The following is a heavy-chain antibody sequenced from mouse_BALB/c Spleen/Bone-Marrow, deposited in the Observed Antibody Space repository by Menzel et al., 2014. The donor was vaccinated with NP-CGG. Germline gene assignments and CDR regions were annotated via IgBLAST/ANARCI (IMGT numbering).Heavy chain of an antibody. CDR3: ARSGSSGYHYYAMDY. D-gene: IGHD3-1*01. V-gene: IGHV3-8*02. J-gene: IGHJ4*01. Sequence: VHVKQSGPSLVKPSQTLSLTCSVTGDSITSGYWNWIRKFPGNKLEYMGYISYSGSTYYNPSLKSRISITRDTSKNLYYLQLNSVTTKDTATYYCARSGSSGYHYYAMDYWGRGTSVTVSS. CDR2: ISYSGST. CDR1: GDSITSGY.